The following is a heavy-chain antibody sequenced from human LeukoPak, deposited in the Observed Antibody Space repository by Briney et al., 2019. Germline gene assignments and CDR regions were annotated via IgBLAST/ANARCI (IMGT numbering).Heavy chain of an antibody. Sequence: SETLSLTCAVSGGSISSSNWWSWVRQPPGKGLEWIGEIYHSGSTNYNPSLKSRVTISVDKSKNQFSLKLSSVTAADTAVYYCARDRGEVGPNWFDPWGQGTLVTVSS. CDR3: ARDRGEVGPNWFDP. V-gene: IGHV4-4*02. CDR2: IYHSGST. CDR1: GGSISSSNW. J-gene: IGHJ5*02. D-gene: IGHD1-26*01.